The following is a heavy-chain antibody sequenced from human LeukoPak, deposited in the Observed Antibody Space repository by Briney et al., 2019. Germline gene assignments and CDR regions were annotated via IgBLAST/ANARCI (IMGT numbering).Heavy chain of an antibody. CDR1: GFTFSRSR. CDR3: ARDLMHSAN. V-gene: IGHV3-74*01. J-gene: IGHJ4*02. Sequence: GGSLRLSCAASGFTFSRSRMHWVRQAPGKGLAWVSRINDDGSTTYADSVKGRFTISRDNAKNTLHLQMNSLRAEDSAVYYCARDLMHSANWGQGTLVTVSS. CDR2: INDDGST. D-gene: IGHD3-10*01.